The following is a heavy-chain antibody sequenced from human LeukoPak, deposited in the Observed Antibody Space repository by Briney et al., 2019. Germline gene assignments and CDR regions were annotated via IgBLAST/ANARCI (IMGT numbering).Heavy chain of an antibody. J-gene: IGHJ4*02. V-gene: IGHV3-21*01. CDR2: ISSSSSYI. CDR1: GFTFSSYS. CDR3: ARAIQYSSGPY. D-gene: IGHD3-22*01. Sequence: GGSLRLSCAASGFTFSSYSMNWARQAPGKGLGWVSSISSSSSYIYYADSVKGRFPISRDNAKNSLYLQMNSLRAEDTAVYYCARAIQYSSGPYWGQGTLVSVSS.